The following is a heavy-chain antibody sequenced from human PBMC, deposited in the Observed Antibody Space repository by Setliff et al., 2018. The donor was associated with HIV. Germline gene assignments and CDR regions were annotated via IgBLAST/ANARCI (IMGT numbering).Heavy chain of an antibody. CDR3: ARGDGFWSGQLDY. CDR1: GGSVRSNNYC. J-gene: IGHJ4*02. D-gene: IGHD3-3*01. V-gene: IGHV4-39*01. Sequence: SETLSLTCSVSGGSVRSNNYCWSWVRQPPGKGLQYIGTVYYNGVTYFNPSLKSRLTISVDTSKNQFSLKLSSVTAADTAVYYCARGDGFWSGQLDYWGQGTLVTVSS. CDR2: VYYNGVT.